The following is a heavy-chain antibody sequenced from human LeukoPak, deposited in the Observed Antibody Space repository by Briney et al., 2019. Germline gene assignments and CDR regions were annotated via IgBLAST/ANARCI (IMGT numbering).Heavy chain of an antibody. V-gene: IGHV7-4-1*02. Sequence: EASVKVPCKASGYTFTSYAMNWVRQAPGQGLEWMGWINTNTGNPTYAQGFTGRFVFSLDTSVSTAYLQISSLKAEDTAVYYCARDWWFGESSGGDYWGQGTLVTVSS. CDR1: GYTFTSYA. D-gene: IGHD3-10*01. J-gene: IGHJ4*02. CDR3: ARDWWFGESSGGDY. CDR2: INTNTGNP.